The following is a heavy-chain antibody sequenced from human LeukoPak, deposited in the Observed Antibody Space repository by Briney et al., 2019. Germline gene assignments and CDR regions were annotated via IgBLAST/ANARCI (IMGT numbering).Heavy chain of an antibody. V-gene: IGHV4-59*01. CDR1: GDSMNNYF. Sequence: PSETLSLTCLVSGDSMNNYFWSWIRQPAGKGLEWIGYIYYSGSTNYNPSLKSRVTISVDTSKNQFSLKLSSVTAADTAVYYCARDGRWLQIPEVWGQGTLVTVSS. D-gene: IGHD5-24*01. J-gene: IGHJ4*02. CDR2: IYYSGST. CDR3: ARDGRWLQIPEV.